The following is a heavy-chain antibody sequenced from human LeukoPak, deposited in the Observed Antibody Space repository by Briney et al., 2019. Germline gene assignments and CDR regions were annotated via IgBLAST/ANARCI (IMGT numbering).Heavy chain of an antibody. Sequence: ASVKVSCKASGYTFTSYAMHWVRQAPGQRLEWMGWINAGNGNIKYSQKFQGRVTITRDTSASTAYMELSSLRSEDTAVYYCARSLRFRPYYFDYWGQGTLVTVSS. D-gene: IGHD3-3*01. CDR3: ARSLRFRPYYFDY. V-gene: IGHV1-3*01. CDR1: GYTFTSYA. J-gene: IGHJ4*02. CDR2: INAGNGNI.